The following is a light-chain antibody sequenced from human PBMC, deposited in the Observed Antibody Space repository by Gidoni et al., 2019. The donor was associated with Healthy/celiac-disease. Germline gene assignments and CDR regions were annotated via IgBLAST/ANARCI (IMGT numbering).Light chain of an antibody. CDR2: AAC. CDR3: QKSYSTPST. V-gene: IGKV1-39*01. J-gene: IGKJ1*01. Sequence: DIQMTQSTSSLSAPVGDRVTITCRASQSISNDFNWYQQKPGNAPKLLIYAACSLQSGVPSRFSGSGSGIDFTLTISSLQPEDFATYYCQKSYSTPSTFGQGTKVEIK. CDR1: QSISND.